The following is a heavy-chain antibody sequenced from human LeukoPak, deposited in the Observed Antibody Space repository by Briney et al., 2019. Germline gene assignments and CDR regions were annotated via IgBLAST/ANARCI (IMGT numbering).Heavy chain of an antibody. Sequence: PGGSLTLSCAVSGITLSNYEMSWVRQAPGKGLEWVAGIRESGGSTKYADSVKGRFTISRDNPKNTLYLQMNSLRAEDTTVYFYAKRGVVIRVILVGFHKEAYYFESWGQGALVTVSS. J-gene: IGHJ4*02. V-gene: IGHV3-23*01. CDR1: GITLSNYE. CDR2: IRESGGST. CDR3: AKRGVVIRVILVGFHKEAYYFES. D-gene: IGHD3-22*01.